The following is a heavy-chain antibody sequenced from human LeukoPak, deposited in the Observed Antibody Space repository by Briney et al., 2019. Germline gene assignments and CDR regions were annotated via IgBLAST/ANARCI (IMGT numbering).Heavy chain of an antibody. CDR1: GFTFSSYA. CDR2: ISGSGGST. D-gene: IGHD5-18*01. Sequence: PGGSLRLSCAASGFTFSSYAMSWVRQAPGKGLEWVSAISGSGGSTYYADSVKGRFTISRENSKNTLYLQMNSLRAEDTAVYYCARIQLWLRGSFDYWGQGTLVTVSS. V-gene: IGHV3-23*01. CDR3: ARIQLWLRGSFDY. J-gene: IGHJ4*02.